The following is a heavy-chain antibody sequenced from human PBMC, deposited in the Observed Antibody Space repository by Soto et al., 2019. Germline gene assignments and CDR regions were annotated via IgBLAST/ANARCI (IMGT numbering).Heavy chain of an antibody. CDR2: IYSGGST. V-gene: IGHV3-53*04. Sequence: VQLVESGGGLVQPGGSLRLSCAASGFTVSSNYMSWVRQAPGKGLEWVSVIYSGGSTYYADSVKGRFTISRHNSKNTLYLQMNSLRAEDTAVYYCARSLSGRYFDWYFDYWGQGTLVTVSS. CDR1: GFTVSSNY. J-gene: IGHJ4*02. D-gene: IGHD3-9*01. CDR3: ARSLSGRYFDWYFDY.